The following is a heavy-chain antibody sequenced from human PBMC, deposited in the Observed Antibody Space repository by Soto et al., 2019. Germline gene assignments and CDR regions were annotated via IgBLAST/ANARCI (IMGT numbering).Heavy chain of an antibody. Sequence: PGESLKISCKSSGYSFTSFWIGWVRQMPGKGLEWMGIIYPGDSDTRYSPSFQGQVTISADKSITTAYLQWSSLKASDTAMYYCARLQNIFDLDNWGHEPWVPVSS. J-gene: IGHJ4*01. D-gene: IGHD2-21*01. CDR3: ARLQNIFDLDN. CDR1: GYSFTSFW. V-gene: IGHV5-51*01. CDR2: IYPGDSDT.